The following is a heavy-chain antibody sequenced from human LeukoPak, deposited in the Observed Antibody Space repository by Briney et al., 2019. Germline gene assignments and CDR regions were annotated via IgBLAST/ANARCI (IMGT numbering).Heavy chain of an antibody. CDR3: AKDQGSGTYTDY. CDR1: GFTFSSYA. CDR2: ISGSGGST. D-gene: IGHD3-10*01. Sequence: GGSLRLSCAASGFTFSSYAMSWVRQAPGKGLEWVSAISGSGGSTYYADSVKGRFTISRDNSKDTLYLQMNSLRAEDTAVYYCAKDQGSGTYTDYWGQGTLVTVSS. V-gene: IGHV3-23*01. J-gene: IGHJ4*02.